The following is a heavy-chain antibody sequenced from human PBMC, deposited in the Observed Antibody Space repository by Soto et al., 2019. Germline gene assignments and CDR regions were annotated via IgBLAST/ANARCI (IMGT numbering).Heavy chain of an antibody. Sequence: QVQLVQSGAEVKKPGASVKVSCKASGYTFNSYGISWVRQAPGQGLEWMGWISVYSGNTNYAQKVQGRVTMTTDTSTSTAFMELRSLRSDDTAVYYCARELAAVSGSPPDYWGQGTLVTVSS. V-gene: IGHV1-18*01. CDR2: ISVYSGNT. J-gene: IGHJ4*02. CDR1: GYTFNSYG. CDR3: ARELAAVSGSPPDY. D-gene: IGHD6-19*01.